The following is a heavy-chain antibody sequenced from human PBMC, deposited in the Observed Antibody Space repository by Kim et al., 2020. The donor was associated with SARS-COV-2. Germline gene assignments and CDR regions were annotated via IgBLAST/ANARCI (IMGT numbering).Heavy chain of an antibody. CDR1: GFTFSSYG. D-gene: IGHD2-21*01. CDR3: AKPSVGRVLLFQYYFDY. V-gene: IGHV3-30*18. CDR2: ISYDGSNK. Sequence: GGSLRLSCAASGFTFSSYGMHWVRQAPGKGLEWVAVISYDGSNKYYADSVKGRFTISRDNSKNTLYLQMNSLRAEDTAVYYCAKPSVGRVLLFQYYFDY. J-gene: IGHJ4*01.